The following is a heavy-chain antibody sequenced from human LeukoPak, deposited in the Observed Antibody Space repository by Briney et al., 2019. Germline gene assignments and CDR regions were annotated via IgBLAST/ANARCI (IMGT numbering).Heavy chain of an antibody. Sequence: PGGSLRLSCAASGFTFSSYWMSWVRQAPGKGLEWVANIKQDGSEKYYVDSVKGRFTISRDNAKNSLYLQMNSLRAEDTAVYYCARLTLTPWKGVVPAAMGLYYMDVWGKGTTVTVSS. D-gene: IGHD2-2*01. CDR1: GFTFSSYW. CDR2: IKQDGSEK. V-gene: IGHV3-7*01. CDR3: ARLTLTPWKGVVPAAMGLYYMDV. J-gene: IGHJ6*03.